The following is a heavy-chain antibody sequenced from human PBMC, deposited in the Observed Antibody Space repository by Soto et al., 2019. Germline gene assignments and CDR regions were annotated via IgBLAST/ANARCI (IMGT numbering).Heavy chain of an antibody. CDR2: TSYDGSKK. V-gene: IGHV3-30*18. CDR3: AKEGGEIAVTDLYYFGS. Sequence: PGGSLRLSCAASGFTFSIYGMHWVRQAPGKGLEWVALTSYDGSKKDYADSVKGRFTISRDNSKNTLYLQMNSLRAEDTAVYYCAKEGGEIAVTDLYYFGSWGQGT. D-gene: IGHD6-19*01. CDR1: GFTFSIYG. J-gene: IGHJ4*02.